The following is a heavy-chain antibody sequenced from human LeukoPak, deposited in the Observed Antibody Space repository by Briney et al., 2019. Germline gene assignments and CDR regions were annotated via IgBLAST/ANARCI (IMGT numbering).Heavy chain of an antibody. J-gene: IGHJ4*02. CDR1: GFTLSSRE. Sequence: GGSLRLSCAASGFTLSSREINWVRQAPGKGLEWVSYISDVGRSDIYFADSVKGRFTLSRDNAKNSLYLQMDSLRAEDTAIYYCARETPNCGGDCFDYWGQGTLVTVSS. CDR3: ARETPNCGGDCFDY. CDR2: ISDVGRSDI. D-gene: IGHD2-21*02. V-gene: IGHV3-48*03.